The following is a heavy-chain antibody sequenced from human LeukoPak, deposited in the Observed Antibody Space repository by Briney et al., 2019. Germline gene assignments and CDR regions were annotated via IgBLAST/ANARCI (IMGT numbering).Heavy chain of an antibody. J-gene: IGHJ5*02. V-gene: IGHV3-7*01. CDR2: IKPDGSQK. Sequence: PGGSLRLSCAASGFTFSSYWMNWVRQAPGKGLEWVANIKPDGSQKLYVDSVKGRFAISRDNAQNSLHLQMDSLRAEDTAVYYCVRGSIWSADTWGQGTLVTVSS. CDR1: GFTFSSYW. CDR3: VRGSIWSADT. D-gene: IGHD6-13*01.